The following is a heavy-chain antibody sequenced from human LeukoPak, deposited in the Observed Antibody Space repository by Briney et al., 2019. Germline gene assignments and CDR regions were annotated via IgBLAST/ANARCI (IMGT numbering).Heavy chain of an antibody. Sequence: ASVKVSCKASGYTFTGYYMHWVRQAPGQGLEWMGWINPKSGGTVYAQKFQGRVTMTRDTSISTVCMELSRLRSDDTAVYYCARETLDCSGGSCYRWYYFDYWGQGTLVTVSS. CDR1: GYTFTGYY. V-gene: IGHV1-2*02. D-gene: IGHD2-15*01. CDR2: INPKSGGT. J-gene: IGHJ4*02. CDR3: ARETLDCSGGSCYRWYYFDY.